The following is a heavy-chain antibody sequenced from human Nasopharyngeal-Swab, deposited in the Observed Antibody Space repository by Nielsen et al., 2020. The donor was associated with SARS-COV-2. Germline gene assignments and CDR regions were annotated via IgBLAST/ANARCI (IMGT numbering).Heavy chain of an antibody. Sequence: TLSLTCTVSGGSISSGGYSWSWIRQHPGKGLEWIGYIYYSGSTYYNPSLKSRVTISVDTSKNQFSLKLSSVTAADTAVYYCARLNGIAAAGTGWFDPWGQGTLVTVSS. CDR2: IYYSGST. CDR1: GGSISSGGYS. D-gene: IGHD6-13*01. V-gene: IGHV4-31*03. J-gene: IGHJ5*02. CDR3: ARLNGIAAAGTGWFDP.